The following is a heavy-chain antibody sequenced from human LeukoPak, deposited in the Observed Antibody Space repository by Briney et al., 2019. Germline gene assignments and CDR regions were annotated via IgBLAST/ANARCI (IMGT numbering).Heavy chain of an antibody. D-gene: IGHD2-8*01. J-gene: IGHJ4*02. CDR3: TVDPEVYYFDY. CDR2: SKSKPDNGTT. V-gene: IGHV3-15*01. CDR1: GFTFSYAW. Sequence: GGPLRLSCAASGFTFSYAWMTWVRQAPGKGLGWGGRSKSKPDNGTTDYAAPVKGRFTISRDDSKNTLYLQMNSLKTDNTAVYFCTVDPEVYYFDYWGQGTLVTVSS.